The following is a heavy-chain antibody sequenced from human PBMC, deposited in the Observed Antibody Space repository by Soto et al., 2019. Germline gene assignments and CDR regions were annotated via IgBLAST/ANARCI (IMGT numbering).Heavy chain of an antibody. CDR2: IWYDGSNK. CDR3: ARDPMDGAYFDY. J-gene: IGHJ4*02. D-gene: IGHD4-17*01. CDR1: GFTFSSYG. V-gene: IGHV3-33*01. Sequence: QVQLVESGGGVVQPGRSLRLSCAASGFTFSSYGMHWVRQAPGKGLEWVAVIWYDGSNKYYADSVKGRFTISRDNSKNTLYVQMNSLRAEDTAVYYCARDPMDGAYFDYWGQGTLVTVSS.